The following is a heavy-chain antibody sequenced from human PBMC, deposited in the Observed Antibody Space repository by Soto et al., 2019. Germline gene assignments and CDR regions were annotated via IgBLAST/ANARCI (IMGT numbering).Heavy chain of an antibody. CDR3: ARERAIFGVGYYYGMDV. V-gene: IGHV1-46*01. CDR1: GYTFTSYY. D-gene: IGHD3-3*01. CDR2: INPSGGST. Sequence: VASVKVSCKASGYTFTSYYMHWVRQAPGQGLEWMGKINPSGGSTSYAQKFQGRVTMTRDTSTSTVYMELSSLRSEDTAVYYCARERAIFGVGYYYGMDVWGQGTTVTVSS. J-gene: IGHJ6*02.